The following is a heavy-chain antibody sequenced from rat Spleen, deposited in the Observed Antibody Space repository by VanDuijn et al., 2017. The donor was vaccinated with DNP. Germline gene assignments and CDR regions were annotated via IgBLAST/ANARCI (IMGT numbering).Heavy chain of an antibody. D-gene: IGHD1-4*01. CDR2: ITYDGSRT. CDR1: GFTFSDYN. Sequence: EVQLVESGGGVVQPGRSLKVSCAASGFTFSDYNMAWVRQAPKKGLEWVATITYDGSRTYYRDSVKGRFTISRDNAKSTLYLQMDSLRSDDTATYHCASIIAGIGYFDYWGQGVMVTVSS. V-gene: IGHV5S10*01. CDR3: ASIIAGIGYFDY. J-gene: IGHJ2*01.